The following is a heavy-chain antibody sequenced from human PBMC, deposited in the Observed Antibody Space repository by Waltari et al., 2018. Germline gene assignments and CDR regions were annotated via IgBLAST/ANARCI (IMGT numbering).Heavy chain of an antibody. J-gene: IGHJ1*01. CDR1: GFRFSKYA. D-gene: IGHD2-2*01. CDR3: AKDQGYAGKDGDLRH. V-gene: IGHV3-23*04. Sequence: EVQLVESGGGLVQPGGSLRLSCGVSGFRFSKYAKSWVRQAPGKGLEWVSGISGAGENSYYADSVKGRFTISRDNSKNILFLQMNSLRAEDTAVYYCAKDQGYAGKDGDLRHWGQGSLVSVSS. CDR2: ISGAGENS.